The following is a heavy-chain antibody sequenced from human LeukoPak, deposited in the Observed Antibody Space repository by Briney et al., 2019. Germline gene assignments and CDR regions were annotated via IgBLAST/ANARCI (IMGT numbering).Heavy chain of an antibody. D-gene: IGHD5-24*01. V-gene: IGHV3-7*01. CDR2: IKQDGSET. CDR3: ANGDGFDY. Sequence: GGSLRLSCATSGFTFSTYWMSWVRQAPGKGLEWVANIKQDGSETYYADSVKGRFTIFRDNAKNSLYLQMDSLRVEDAAVYYCANGDGFDYWGQGTLVIVSS. CDR1: GFTFSTYW. J-gene: IGHJ4*02.